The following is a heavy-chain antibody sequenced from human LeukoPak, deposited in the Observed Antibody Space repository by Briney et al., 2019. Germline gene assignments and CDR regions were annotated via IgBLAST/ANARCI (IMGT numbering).Heavy chain of an antibody. CDR3: ARDMGAAAGTPPYFDY. D-gene: IGHD6-13*01. V-gene: IGHV1-2*04. Sequence: ASVKVSCKASGYTFTGYYMHWVRQAPGQGLEWMGWIIPNSGGTNYAQKFQGWVTMTRDTSISTAYMELSRLRSDDTAVYYCARDMGAAAGTPPYFDYWGQGTLVTVSS. CDR2: IIPNSGGT. J-gene: IGHJ4*02. CDR1: GYTFTGYY.